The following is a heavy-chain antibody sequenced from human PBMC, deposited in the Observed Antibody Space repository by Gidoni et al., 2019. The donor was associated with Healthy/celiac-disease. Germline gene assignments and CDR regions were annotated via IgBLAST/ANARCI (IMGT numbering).Heavy chain of an antibody. D-gene: IGHD2-2*01. CDR2: ISSSSSYI. V-gene: IGHV3-21*01. CDR3: ARAMAVVPAAIVAEYFQH. CDR1: GFPFSSYS. J-gene: IGHJ1*01. Sequence: EVQLVESGGGLVKPGGSLRLSCAASGFPFSSYSMNWVRQAPGKGLEWVSSISSSSSYIYYADSVKGRFTISRDNAKNSLYLQMNSLRAEDTAVYYCARAMAVVPAAIVAEYFQHWGQGTLVTVSS.